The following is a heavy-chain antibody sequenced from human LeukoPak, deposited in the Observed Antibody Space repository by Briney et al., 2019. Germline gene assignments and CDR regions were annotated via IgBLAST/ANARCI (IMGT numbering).Heavy chain of an antibody. CDR1: GGSISSYY. CDR2: IYYSGST. CDR3: ARRGGFSYPFDY. D-gene: IGHD5-18*01. V-gene: IGHV4-59*08. Sequence: SETLSLTCTVSGGSISSYYWSWIRQPPGKGLEWIGYIYYSGSTNCNPSLKSRVTISVDTSKNQFSLKLSSVTAADTAVYYCARRGGFSYPFDYWGQGTLVTVSS. J-gene: IGHJ4*02.